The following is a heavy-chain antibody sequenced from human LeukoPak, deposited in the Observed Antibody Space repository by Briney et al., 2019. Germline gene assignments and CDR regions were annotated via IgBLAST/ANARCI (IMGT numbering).Heavy chain of an antibody. Sequence: GGSLRLSCAASGSTFSSYGMHWVRQAPGKGLEWVAVISYDGSNKYYADSVKGRFTISRDNSKNTLYLQMNSLRAEDTAVYCCAKDKVDIVATIPFYFDYWGQGTLVTVSS. CDR2: ISYDGSNK. J-gene: IGHJ4*02. CDR3: AKDKVDIVATIPFYFDY. D-gene: IGHD5-12*01. CDR1: GSTFSSYG. V-gene: IGHV3-30*18.